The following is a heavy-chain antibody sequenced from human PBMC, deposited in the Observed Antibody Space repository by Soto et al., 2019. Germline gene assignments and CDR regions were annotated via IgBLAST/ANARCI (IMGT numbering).Heavy chain of an antibody. D-gene: IGHD3-16*02. Sequence: VQLVQSGAEVKKPGASVKVSCKASGYTFTNNAIHWVRQAPGQRLEWLGWLNAGNSNREYSQKFQGRIIMTKDTSASTAYMELSSLISEDTAVYYCAMGYDFVWGSYSSDAFDIWGQGTMVTVSS. CDR1: GYTFTNNA. V-gene: IGHV1-3*01. CDR3: AMGYDFVWGSYSSDAFDI. J-gene: IGHJ3*02. CDR2: LNAGNSNR.